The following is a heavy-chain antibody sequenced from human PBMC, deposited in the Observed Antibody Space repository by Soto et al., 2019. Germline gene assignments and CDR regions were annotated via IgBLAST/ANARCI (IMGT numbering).Heavy chain of an antibody. J-gene: IGHJ4*02. CDR1: GYTFTSYG. V-gene: IGHV1-18*01. CDR3: ARLMLYANERDY. CDR2: ISAHNGNT. Sequence: QVQLVQSGTEVKKPGASVKVSCKASGYTFTSYGISWVRQAPGQGLEWMGWISAHNGNTNYAEKLQGRVTMTTDTSTSTAYMELRGLRSDDTAVYYCARLMLYANERDYWRQGTLVTVPS. D-gene: IGHD2-8*01.